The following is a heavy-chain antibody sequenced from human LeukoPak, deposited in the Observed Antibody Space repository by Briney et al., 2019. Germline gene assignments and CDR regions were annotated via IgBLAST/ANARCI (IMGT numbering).Heavy chain of an antibody. J-gene: IGHJ4*02. CDR1: GYTFTSYY. CDR3: ARDLFAYCGGDCYSPFDY. V-gene: IGHV1-46*03. D-gene: IGHD2-21*01. Sequence: ASVKVSYKASGYTFTSYYMHWVRQAPGQGLEWMGIINPSGGSTSYAQKFQGRVTMTRDTSTSTVYMELSSLRSEDTAVYYCARDLFAYCGGDCYSPFDYWGQGTLVTVSS. CDR2: INPSGGST.